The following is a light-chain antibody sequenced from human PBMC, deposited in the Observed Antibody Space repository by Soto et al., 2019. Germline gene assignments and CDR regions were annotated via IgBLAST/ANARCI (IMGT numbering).Light chain of an antibody. J-gene: IGLJ1*01. V-gene: IGLV2-18*01. CDR2: EAS. CDR1: STDFVSYNR. Sequence: SALTQPPSASGSPGQSVTSSCTGTSTDFVSYNRVSWYQQPPGTAPKLIIYEASNRPSGVPDRFSGSKSGNTASLTISGLQAADEADYYCSLYTSENTYVFXTGTKLTVL. CDR3: SLYTSENTYV.